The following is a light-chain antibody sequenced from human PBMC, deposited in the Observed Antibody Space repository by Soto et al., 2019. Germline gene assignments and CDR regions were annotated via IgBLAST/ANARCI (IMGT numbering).Light chain of an antibody. V-gene: IGKV1-9*01. CDR2: SAF. CDR1: QAISSY. CDR3: QQRYDYPIT. J-gene: IGKJ5*01. Sequence: DIQLTQSTSFLSASVGDRVTVTCRASQAISSYLAWYQQKPGKAPKLLIHSAFTLQSGVPSRFSGSGSGTEFTLTISSLQPEDFATYYCQQRYDYPITFGQGTRLEIK.